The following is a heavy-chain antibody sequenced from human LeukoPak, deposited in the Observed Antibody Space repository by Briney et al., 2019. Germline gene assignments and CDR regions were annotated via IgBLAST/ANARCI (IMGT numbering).Heavy chain of an antibody. CDR3: ARVVVITTTGAFDY. V-gene: IGHV1-69*04. D-gene: IGHD3-22*01. CDR1: GGTFSSYA. CDR2: IIPILGIA. J-gene: IGHJ4*02. Sequence: ASVKVSCKASGGTFSSYAISWVRQAPGQGLEWMGRIIPILGIANYAQKFQGRVTITADKSTTTAYMELSSLRPEDTAVYYCARVVVITTTGAFDYWGQGTLVTVSS.